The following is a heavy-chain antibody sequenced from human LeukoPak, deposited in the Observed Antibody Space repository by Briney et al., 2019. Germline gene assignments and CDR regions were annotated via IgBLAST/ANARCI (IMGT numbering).Heavy chain of an antibody. CDR3: ARGGYYGSGNDFRFDP. CDR1: GGSISSYY. Sequence: PSETLSLTCTVSGGSISSYYWNWIRQPPAKGLEWIGYIYYSGSTNYKPSLKSRVTISVDTSKNQFSLKLSSVTAADTAVYYCARGGYYGSGNDFRFDPWGQGTLVTVSS. V-gene: IGHV4-59*01. CDR2: IYYSGST. D-gene: IGHD3-10*01. J-gene: IGHJ5*02.